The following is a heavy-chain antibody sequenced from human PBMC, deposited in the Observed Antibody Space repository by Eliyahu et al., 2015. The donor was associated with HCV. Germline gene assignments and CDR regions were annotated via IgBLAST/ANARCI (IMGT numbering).Heavy chain of an antibody. D-gene: IGHD3-3*01. J-gene: IGHJ1*01. CDR2: IYSGGST. CDR3: ASGRRFLEWLSHSEYFQH. CDR1: GFTVSSTY. V-gene: IGHV3-53*01. Sequence: ASGFTVSSTYMSWVRQAPGKGLEWVSVIYSGGSTYYADSVKGRFTISRDNSKNTLYLQMNSLRAEDTAVYYCASGRRFLEWLSHSEYFQHWGQGTLVTVSS.